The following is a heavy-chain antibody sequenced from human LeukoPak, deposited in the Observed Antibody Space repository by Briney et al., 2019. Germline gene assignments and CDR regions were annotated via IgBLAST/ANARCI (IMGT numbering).Heavy chain of an antibody. J-gene: IGHJ6*03. CDR1: GGTFSSYA. V-gene: IGHV1-69*05. Sequence: GASVKVSCKASGGTFSSYAISWVRQAPGQGLEWMGGIIPIFGTANYAQKFQGRVTITTDESTSTAYMELSSLRSEDTAVYYCAREMRDFGVVMPYYYYYMDVWGKGTTVTVSS. CDR2: IIPIFGTA. D-gene: IGHD3-3*01. CDR3: AREMRDFGVVMPYYYYYMDV.